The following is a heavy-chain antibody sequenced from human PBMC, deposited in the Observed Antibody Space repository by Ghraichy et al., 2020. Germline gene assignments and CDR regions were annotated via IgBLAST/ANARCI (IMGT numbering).Heavy chain of an antibody. D-gene: IGHD3-16*01. CDR3: AGDVYGEGDFDY. Sequence: ESLNISCTVSGASISNYYWSWIRQPPGKRLQYIAYIYYSGSTNYNPSLKSRVNVSVDTSKNQFSLRLSSVTAADTAVYYCAGDVYGEGDFDYWGQGTVVTVSS. CDR1: GASISNYY. V-gene: IGHV4-59*01. J-gene: IGHJ4*02. CDR2: IYYSGST.